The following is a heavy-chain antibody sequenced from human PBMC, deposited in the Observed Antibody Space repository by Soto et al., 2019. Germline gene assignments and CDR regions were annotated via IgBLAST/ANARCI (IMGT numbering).Heavy chain of an antibody. CDR3: AGMFSFGDLLFDY. CDR1: DDSITSGASY. D-gene: IGHD3-10*01. CDR2: IQYRGST. J-gene: IGHJ4*02. Sequence: HLQLQESGPGLVKPSETLSLTCTVSDDSITSGASYWGVIRQTPGKGLEWIGTIQYRGSTYYNRSRRSRITMYLDTTNNQNSQGQISVTAAETVVYFCAGMFSFGDLLFDYWGPGTLVTRSS. V-gene: IGHV4-39*01.